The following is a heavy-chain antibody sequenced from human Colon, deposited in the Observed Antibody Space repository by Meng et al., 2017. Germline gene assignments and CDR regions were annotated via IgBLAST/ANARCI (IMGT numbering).Heavy chain of an antibody. CDR1: GGSISISGYY. D-gene: IGHD6-19*01. J-gene: IGHJ5*02. V-gene: IGHV4-39*01. CDR3: VRSSGWVRTGFDP. Sequence: QPQLQESGPGLVKPSEALSLTCSVSGGSISISGYYWGWIRQPPGKGLEWIGSIGHSGTTYYTPSLRRRVTVSIDTSKNQFSLEVTSVTAADTAVYYCVRSSGWVRTGFDPWGQGTLVTVSS. CDR2: IGHSGTT.